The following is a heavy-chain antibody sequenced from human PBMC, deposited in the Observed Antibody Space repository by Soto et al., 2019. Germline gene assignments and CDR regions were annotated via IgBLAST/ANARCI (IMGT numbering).Heavy chain of an antibody. CDR3: ARDRGSLNTGDGTLDI. CDR2: VSYSGTT. Sequence: PSETLSLTCTISGGSFSPYYWSWIRQPPGKGLEWVGFVSYSGTTNYNPSLKSRVTISLDTSKNAFSLKLRSASAADTAVYFCARDRGSLNTGDGTLDIWGPGTLVT. D-gene: IGHD4-17*01. J-gene: IGHJ3*02. V-gene: IGHV4-59*01. CDR1: GGSFSPYY.